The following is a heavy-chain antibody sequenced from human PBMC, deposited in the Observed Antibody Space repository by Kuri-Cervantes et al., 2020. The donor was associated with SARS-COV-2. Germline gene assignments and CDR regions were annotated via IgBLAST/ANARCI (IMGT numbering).Heavy chain of an antibody. V-gene: IGHV3-21*01. J-gene: IGHJ6*03. Sequence: GESLKISCAASGFTFSSYSMNWGRQAPGKGLKWVSSISSSSSYIYYADSVKGRFTISRDNAKNSLYLQMNSMRAEDTAVYYCASDVAAGRAYHYYMDVWGKGTTVTVSS. CDR2: ISSSSSYI. CDR3: ASDVAAGRAYHYYMDV. D-gene: IGHD6-13*01. CDR1: GFTFSSYS.